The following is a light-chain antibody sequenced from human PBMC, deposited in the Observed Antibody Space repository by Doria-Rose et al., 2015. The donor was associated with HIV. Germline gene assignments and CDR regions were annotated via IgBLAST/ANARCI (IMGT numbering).Light chain of an antibody. CDR1: QSFSSTY. Sequence: TQSPGTLSLSPGERATLSCRASQSFSSTYLAWYQPKPGQAPSLLIYDGSTSATGIPDRFSASGSVTDFTLTINRLEPEDFALYYCHQYGTSWTFGQGTKVEI. CDR2: DGS. V-gene: IGKV3-20*01. CDR3: HQYGTSWT. J-gene: IGKJ1*01.